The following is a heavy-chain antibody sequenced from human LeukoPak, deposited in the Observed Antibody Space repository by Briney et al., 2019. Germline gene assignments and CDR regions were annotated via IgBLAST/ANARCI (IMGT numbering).Heavy chain of an antibody. CDR3: ARRLPGSGYFYMDV. V-gene: IGHV3-48*01. D-gene: IGHD5-12*01. Sequence: LPGGSLRLSCAASGFTFSSYSMNWVRQAPGKGLEWVSYISSSSRTIYYVDSVKGRFTMSRDNAKNSLYLQMNSLRAEDTAVYYCARRLPGSGYFYMDVWGKGTTVTVSS. CDR2: ISSSSRTI. J-gene: IGHJ6*03. CDR1: GFTFSSYS.